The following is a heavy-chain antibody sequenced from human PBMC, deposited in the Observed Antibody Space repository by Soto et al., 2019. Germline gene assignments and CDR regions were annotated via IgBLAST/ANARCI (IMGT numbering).Heavy chain of an antibody. J-gene: IGHJ4*02. CDR1: GGSFSGYY. D-gene: IGHD6-19*01. Sequence: SVTLSLTCAVYGGSFSGYYWSWIRQPPGKGLEWIGEINHSGSTNYTPSLKSRVTISVDTSKNQFSLKLSSVTAADTAVYYCAREAYSSGWYRRYYFDYRGQGTLVTVSS. CDR2: INHSGST. CDR3: AREAYSSGWYRRYYFDY. V-gene: IGHV4-34*01.